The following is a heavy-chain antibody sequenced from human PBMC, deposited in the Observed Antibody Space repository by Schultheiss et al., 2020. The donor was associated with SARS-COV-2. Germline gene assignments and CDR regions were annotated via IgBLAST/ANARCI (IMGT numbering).Heavy chain of an antibody. J-gene: IGHJ6*02. V-gene: IGHV4-4*07. CDR2: IYTSGST. CDR1: GGSIRSYH. Sequence: SQTLSLTCTVSGGSIRSYHWSWIRQPPGKGLEWIGRIYTSGSTNSNPSLKSRVTMSVDTSKNQFSLKLSSVTAADTAVYYCALYNWNDASGAAGMDVWGQGTTVTVSS. CDR3: ALYNWNDASGAAGMDV. D-gene: IGHD1-20*01.